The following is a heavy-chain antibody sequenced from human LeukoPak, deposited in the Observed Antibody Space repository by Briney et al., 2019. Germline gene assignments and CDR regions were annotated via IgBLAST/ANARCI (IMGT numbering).Heavy chain of an antibody. J-gene: IGHJ4*02. CDR2: ISPSGGST. CDR3: AGGYSDDDFFNS. V-gene: IGHV3-23*01. Sequence: PGGSLRLSCTTSGLSFSNCVMTWVRQSPGKGLEWVSSISPSGGSTFYADSVRGRFTISRDNSKNTVYLQMRSLGAEDTAAYYSAGGYSDDDFFNSWGQGTLVTVSS. CDR1: GLSFSNCV. D-gene: IGHD5-12*01.